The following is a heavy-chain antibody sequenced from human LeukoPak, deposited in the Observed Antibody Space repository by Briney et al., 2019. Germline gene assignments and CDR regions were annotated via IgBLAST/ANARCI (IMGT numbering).Heavy chain of an antibody. CDR2: VDHSGNT. CDR3: ARKGIAAAGILGPMDY. Sequence: SETLSLTCGVYGGSFSGYYWSWIRQPPGKGLEWIGEVDHSGNTNYNPSHKSRVTISVDTSKNQFSLKLSSVTAADTAVYYCARKGIAAAGILGPMDYWGQGTLVTVSS. CDR1: GGSFSGYY. V-gene: IGHV4-34*01. D-gene: IGHD6-13*01. J-gene: IGHJ4*02.